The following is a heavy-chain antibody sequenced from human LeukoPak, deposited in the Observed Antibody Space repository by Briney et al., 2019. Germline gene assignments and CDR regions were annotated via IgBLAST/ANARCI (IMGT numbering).Heavy chain of an antibody. Sequence: LAGGSLRLSCAGSGFTFSSYAMSWVRQAPGKGLEWVSAISGSGGRSYYAESVKGRFTISRDNSKNTLYLQMNSLRAEDTAVYYCAKDTLEVAGTLYYYYYYMDVWGKGTTVTVSS. V-gene: IGHV3-23*01. J-gene: IGHJ6*03. CDR3: AKDTLEVAGTLYYYYYYMDV. D-gene: IGHD6-19*01. CDR1: GFTFSSYA. CDR2: ISGSGGRS.